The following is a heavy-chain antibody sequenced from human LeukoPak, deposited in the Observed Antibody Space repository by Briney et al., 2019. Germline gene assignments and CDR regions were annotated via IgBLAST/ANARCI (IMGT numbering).Heavy chain of an antibody. J-gene: IGHJ4*02. CDR2: IIPIFGTA. D-gene: IGHD2-2*01. CDR1: GGTFSSYA. V-gene: IGHV1-69*01. Sequence: GSSVKVSCKASGGTFSSYAISWVRRAPGQGLEWMGGIIPIFGTANYAQKFQGRVTITADESTSTAYMELSSLRSEDTAVYYCASGTYEDDIVVVPVPRYYFDYWGQGTLVTVSS. CDR3: ASGTYEDDIVVVPVPRYYFDY.